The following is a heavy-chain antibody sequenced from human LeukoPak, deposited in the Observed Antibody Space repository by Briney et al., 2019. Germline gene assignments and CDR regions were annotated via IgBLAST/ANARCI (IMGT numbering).Heavy chain of an antibody. CDR1: GFTFSHYS. Sequence: GSLRLSCVASGFTFSHYSLHWVRQAPGKGLEWIGEINPSGITNYKPSLNSRVTISVDTSKNQVSLKLSSVTAADTAVYYCARGLNILPADTAMDDAFDIWGQGTMVTVSS. J-gene: IGHJ3*02. CDR3: ARGLNILPADTAMDDAFDI. CDR2: INPSGIT. D-gene: IGHD5-18*01. V-gene: IGHV4-34*01.